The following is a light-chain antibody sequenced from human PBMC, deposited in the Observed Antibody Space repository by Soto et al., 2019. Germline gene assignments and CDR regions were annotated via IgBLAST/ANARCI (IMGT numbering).Light chain of an antibody. CDR1: LSLRSY. CDR2: DVS. J-gene: IGKJ1*01. V-gene: IGKV3-11*01. CDR3: QQRGDWPA. Sequence: EVVWPQFPGTLSLSPGDRATLSCRASLSLRSYLTWYQHXPGQAPRILFYDVSNTATGIPDRFSSSASGTNFTLTISSLEPEDFAIYYCQQRGDWPAFGQGTKVDIK.